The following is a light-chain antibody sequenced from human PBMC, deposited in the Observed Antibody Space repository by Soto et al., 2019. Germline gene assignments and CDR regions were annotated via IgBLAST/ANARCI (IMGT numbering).Light chain of an antibody. J-gene: IGLJ1*01. CDR2: DVS. Sequence: QSVLTQPASVSGSPGQSITISCTGTSSDVGGYKYVSWYQQHPGKAPKLMIYDVSNRPSGVSNRFSGSKSGNTASLNISGLQAEDEADYYCSSYRSSSPLYVFGPGTKLTVL. CDR3: SSYRSSSPLYV. CDR1: SSDVGGYKY. V-gene: IGLV2-14*01.